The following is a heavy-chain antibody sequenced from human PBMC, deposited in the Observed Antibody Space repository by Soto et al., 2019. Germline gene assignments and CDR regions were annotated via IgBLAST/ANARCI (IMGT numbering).Heavy chain of an antibody. D-gene: IGHD5-12*01. CDR2: INTGNGNT. J-gene: IGHJ5*02. V-gene: IGHV1-3*04. CDR3: AIAISGYVT. Sequence: QVQLVQSGAEVKKPGASVKVSCKASGITSPTYAIHWVRQAPGQGLEWMGWINTGNGNTRYSQRFLGRVSLTTDTSAGTVSMDLSSLTSEDAAVYYCAIAISGYVTWGQGTLITVSS. CDR1: GITSPTYA.